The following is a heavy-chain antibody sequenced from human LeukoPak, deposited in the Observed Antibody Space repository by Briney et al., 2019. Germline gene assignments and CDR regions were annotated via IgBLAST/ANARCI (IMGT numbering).Heavy chain of an antibody. V-gene: IGHV3-30*02. CDR2: IRYDGNNK. D-gene: IGHD2-2*01. CDR3: AKIEGKYQLANVPDH. J-gene: IGHJ4*02. CDR1: GFTLSTYG. Sequence: PGGSLKLSCAASGFTLSTYGMPWVRQAPGKGLEWVAFIRYDGNNKYYADFVKGRFTISRDNSKNTLYLHMNSLRTEDTAVYYCAKIEGKYQLANVPDHWGQGTLVTVSS.